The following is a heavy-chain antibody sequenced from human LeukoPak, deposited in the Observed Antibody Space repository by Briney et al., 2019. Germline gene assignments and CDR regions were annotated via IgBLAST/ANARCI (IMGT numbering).Heavy chain of an antibody. CDR3: VNGAATGLIDY. CDR1: GFTFSNYA. CDR2: ISNNEVVT. V-gene: IGHV3-64D*06. D-gene: IGHD2-15*01. Sequence: PGGSLRLSCSAPGFTFSNYAIHWVRQTPGKGLEYVSAISNNEVVTYYADSVKGRFTISRDNSKNTAYLQMSSLRAEDTAMYYCVNGAATGLIDYWGQGTLVTVSS. J-gene: IGHJ4*02.